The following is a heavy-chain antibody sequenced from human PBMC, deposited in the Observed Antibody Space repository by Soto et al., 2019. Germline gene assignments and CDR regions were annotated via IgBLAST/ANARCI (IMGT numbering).Heavy chain of an antibody. CDR2: ISSSSSYI. J-gene: IGHJ4*02. CDR1: GFTFSSYS. Sequence: GGSLRLSCAASGFTFSSYSMNWVRQAPGKGLEWVSSISSSSSYIYYADSVKGRFTISRDNAKNSLYLQMNSLRAEDTAVYYCARDLLVDSSSWWPTMDSGTTHIDYWGQGTLVTVSS. V-gene: IGHV3-21*01. D-gene: IGHD6-13*01. CDR3: ARDLLVDSSSWWPTMDSGTTHIDY.